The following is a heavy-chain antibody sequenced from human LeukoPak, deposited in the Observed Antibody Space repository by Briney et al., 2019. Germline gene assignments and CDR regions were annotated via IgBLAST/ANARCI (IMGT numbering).Heavy chain of an antibody. CDR1: GGSISSYY. V-gene: IGHV4-59*12. Sequence: SETLSLTCTVSGGSISSYYWSWIRQPPEKGLEWIGYIYYSRTTNYNPSLKSRVTMSVDTSMNQFSLKMSSVTAADTAVYYCAREIDGAYDYWGQGTLVTVSS. CDR2: IYYSRTT. J-gene: IGHJ4*02. D-gene: IGHD4/OR15-4a*01. CDR3: AREIDGAYDY.